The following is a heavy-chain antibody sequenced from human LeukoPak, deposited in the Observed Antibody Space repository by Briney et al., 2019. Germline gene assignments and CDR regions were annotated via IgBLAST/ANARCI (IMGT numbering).Heavy chain of an antibody. V-gene: IGHV1-69*05. CDR3: ARANYYGSGSYEY. J-gene: IGHJ4*02. Sequence: SVKVSCKASGGTFSSYAISWVRQAPGQGLEWMGRIIPIFGTANYAQKFQGRVTITTDESTSTAYMELSSLRSEDTAVYYCARANYYGSGSYEYWGQGTLVTVSS. D-gene: IGHD3-10*01. CDR1: GGTFSSYA. CDR2: IIPIFGTA.